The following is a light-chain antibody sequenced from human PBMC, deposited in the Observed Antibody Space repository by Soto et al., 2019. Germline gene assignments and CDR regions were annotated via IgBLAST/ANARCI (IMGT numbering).Light chain of an antibody. CDR3: QSYDSSLSASV. J-gene: IGLJ3*02. V-gene: IGLV1-40*01. CDR2: DNG. Sequence: QSVLTQPPSVSGAPGQRVTISCTGSSSNIGAGFNVHWYQQFPGTAPKLLIYDNGNRPSGVPDRFSGSKSGTSASLAITGLQAEDEADYYCQSYDSSLSASVFGAGTQLTVL. CDR1: SSNIGAGFN.